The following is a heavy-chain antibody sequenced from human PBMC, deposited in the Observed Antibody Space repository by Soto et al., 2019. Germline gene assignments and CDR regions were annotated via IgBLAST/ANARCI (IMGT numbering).Heavy chain of an antibody. CDR3: ARQTGTMARLSYYGMDV. CDR1: GYRFTNYW. Sequence: PGAALKISCKGSGYRFTNYWIGWVRQMPEKGLEWMGLIYPGDSDTRYSPSFQGQVTISADKSISTAYLQWSSLKASDTAMYYCARQTGTMARLSYYGMDVWGQGTTVTVSS. J-gene: IGHJ6*02. CDR2: IYPGDSDT. V-gene: IGHV5-51*01. D-gene: IGHD3-3*01.